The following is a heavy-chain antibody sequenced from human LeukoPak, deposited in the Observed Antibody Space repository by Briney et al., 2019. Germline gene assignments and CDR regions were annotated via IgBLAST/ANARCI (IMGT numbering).Heavy chain of an antibody. J-gene: IGHJ2*01. CDR2: MSYSGST. D-gene: IGHD2/OR15-2a*01. V-gene: IGHV4-59*08. Sequence: SETLSLTCTVSGGSISSYYWSWIRQPPGKGLEWIGCMSYSGSTNYNPSLKSRVTISVDTSKNKFSLKLSSVTAADTAVYYCARRDGSTYWYFDLWGRGTLVTVSS. CDR1: GGSISSYY. CDR3: ARRDGSTYWYFDL.